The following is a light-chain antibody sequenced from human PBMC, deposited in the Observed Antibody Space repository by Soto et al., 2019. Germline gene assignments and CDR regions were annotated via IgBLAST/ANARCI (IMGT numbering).Light chain of an antibody. CDR1: QSVTSRY. CDR2: GAS. CDR3: QQDNNSPEYT. J-gene: IGKJ2*01. Sequence: EIVLTQSPGTLSLSPGERATLSCKASQSVTSRYLAWYQQKPGQAPRLLIYGASSRATGIPAGFSGSGSGTDFLITISRVEPEDFAVYFCQQDNNSPEYTFGQGTKLEIK. V-gene: IGKV3-20*01.